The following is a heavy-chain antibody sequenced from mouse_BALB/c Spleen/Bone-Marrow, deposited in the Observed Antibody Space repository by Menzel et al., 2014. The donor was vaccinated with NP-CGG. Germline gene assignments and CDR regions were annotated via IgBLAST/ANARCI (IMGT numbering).Heavy chain of an antibody. J-gene: IGHJ4*01. CDR3: ARGNPLYAMDY. CDR1: GYTFTSYW. CDR2: INPSTGYT. V-gene: IGHV1-7*01. Sequence: QVQLQQPGAELAKPGASVKMSCKASGYTFTSYWMHWVKQRPGQGLEWIGYINPSTGYTDYNQKFNDKATLTADKSSSTAYMQLSSLTFKDSAVYYCARGNPLYAMDYWGQGTSVTVSS. D-gene: IGHD2-1*01.